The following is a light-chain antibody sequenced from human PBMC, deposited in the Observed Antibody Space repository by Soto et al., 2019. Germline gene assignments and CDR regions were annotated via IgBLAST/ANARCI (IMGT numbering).Light chain of an antibody. CDR3: AAWDDSLNVYVV. J-gene: IGLJ2*01. CDR1: SSNIGSNT. CDR2: SNN. Sequence: QSVLTQPPSASGTPGQRVTISCSGSSSNIGSNTVNWYQQLPGTAPKLLIYSNNQRPSGVPDRFSGSKAGTSASLAISGLQSEDGADYYCAAWDDSLNVYVVFGGGTKLTVL. V-gene: IGLV1-44*01.